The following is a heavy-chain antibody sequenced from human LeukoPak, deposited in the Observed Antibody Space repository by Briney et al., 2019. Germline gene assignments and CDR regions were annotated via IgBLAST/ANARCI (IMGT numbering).Heavy chain of an antibody. CDR1: GGSISSYY. Sequence: SETLSLTCTVSGGSISSYYWSWIRQPPGKGLEWIGEINHSGSTNYNPSLKSRVTISVDTSKNQFSLKLSSVTAADTAVYYCARGGNTMVRGVRNNWFDPWGQGTLVTVSS. D-gene: IGHD3-10*01. J-gene: IGHJ5*02. CDR2: INHSGST. V-gene: IGHV4-34*01. CDR3: ARGGNTMVRGVRNNWFDP.